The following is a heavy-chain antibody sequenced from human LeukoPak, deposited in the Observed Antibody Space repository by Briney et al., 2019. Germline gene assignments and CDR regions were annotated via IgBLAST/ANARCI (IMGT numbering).Heavy chain of an antibody. D-gene: IGHD2-15*01. CDR1: GFTFSSYS. CDR2: ISSSSTYI. V-gene: IGHV3-21*01. Sequence: GGSLRLSCAASGFTFSSYSMNWVHQAPGKGLEWVSSISSSSTYIYYADSVKGRFTISRDNAKNSLYLQMNSLRVEDTAVYYCARVGCSGGRCPGYGMDAWGQGTTVTVSS. J-gene: IGHJ6*02. CDR3: ARVGCSGGRCPGYGMDA.